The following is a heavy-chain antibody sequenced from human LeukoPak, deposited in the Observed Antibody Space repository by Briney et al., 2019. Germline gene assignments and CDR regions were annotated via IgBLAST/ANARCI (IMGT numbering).Heavy chain of an antibody. D-gene: IGHD3-10*01. CDR2: IDPNSGGT. CDR1: GYTCTAHY. J-gene: IGHJ2*01. Sequence: GASVKVSFRASGYTCTAHYLHWVRQAPAQGLEWMGWIDPNSGGTNYAQQFLGSVTMTGDTSINTAFMELSRLRSDDTALYYCARGRGTAMVRGVITNYFDLWGRGSLVTVSS. V-gene: IGHV1-2*02. CDR3: ARGRGTAMVRGVITNYFDL.